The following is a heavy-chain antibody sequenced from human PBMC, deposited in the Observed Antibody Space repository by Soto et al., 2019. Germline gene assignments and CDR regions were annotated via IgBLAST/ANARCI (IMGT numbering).Heavy chain of an antibody. D-gene: IGHD3-10*01. Sequence: EVQLGESGGGLVQPGGSLRLSCAASGCTFSSYEMNWVRQAPGKGLEWVSYISSSGSTIYYADSVKGRFTISRDNAKNALYLLINSLRAEGRRVYYCVRSAKNYGNHWGQGTLVTLSS. J-gene: IGHJ1*01. CDR2: ISSSGSTI. CDR3: VRSAKNYGNH. V-gene: IGHV3-48*03. CDR1: GCTFSSYE.